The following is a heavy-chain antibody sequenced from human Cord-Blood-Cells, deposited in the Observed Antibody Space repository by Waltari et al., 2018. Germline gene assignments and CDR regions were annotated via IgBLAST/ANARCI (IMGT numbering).Heavy chain of an antibody. Sequence: QVQLVQSGAEVKKPGASVKVSCKASGYTFTSYGISWVRQAPGQGLEWMGWISAYNGNTNYAQKLQGRVTMTTDTSTSTAYMELRSLRSDDTAVYYWAGNYDFWSGYYYYYGMDVWGQGTTVTVSS. CDR1: GYTFTSYG. J-gene: IGHJ6*02. CDR3: AGNYDFWSGYYYYYGMDV. D-gene: IGHD3-3*01. V-gene: IGHV1-18*01. CDR2: ISAYNGNT.